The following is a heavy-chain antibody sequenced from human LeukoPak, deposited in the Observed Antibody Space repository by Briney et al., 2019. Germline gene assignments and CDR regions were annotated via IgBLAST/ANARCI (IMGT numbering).Heavy chain of an antibody. J-gene: IGHJ6*03. CDR2: IIPIFGTA. Sequence: PRASVKVSCKASGGTFSSYAISWVRQAPGRGLEWMGGIIPIFGTANYAQKFQGRVTITTDESTSTAYMELSSLRSEDTAVYYCARNYYYYMDVWGKGTTVTVSS. CDR3: ARNYYYYMDV. V-gene: IGHV1-69*05. CDR1: GGTFSSYA.